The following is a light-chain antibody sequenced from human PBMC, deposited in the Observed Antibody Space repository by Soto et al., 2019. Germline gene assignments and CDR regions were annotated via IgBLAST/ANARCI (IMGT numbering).Light chain of an antibody. CDR3: QLADFLPCP. Sequence: SVSGCGRDRFTITCQTSKDISTSVAWYQQKPGKAPNLLIYSASALHRGVPSRFSGSGSGADFTLTVCSLQPEDSATYCCQLADFLPCPCAQGTKVDIK. CDR1: KDISTS. V-gene: IGKV1D-12*01. CDR2: SAS. J-gene: IGKJ1*01.